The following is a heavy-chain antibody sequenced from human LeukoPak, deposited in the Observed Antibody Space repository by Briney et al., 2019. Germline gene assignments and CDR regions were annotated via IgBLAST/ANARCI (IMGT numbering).Heavy chain of an antibody. CDR2: ISYNGNNK. CDR3: ANLAIYDFWSGQTLDY. D-gene: IGHD3-3*01. Sequence: GGSLRLSCAASGFTFSTYAVHWVRQAPGKGLEWVALISYNGNNKYYADSVKGRFAISRDNSKNTLYLQMNSLRAEDTAVYYCANLAIYDFWSGQTLDYWGQGTLVTVSS. V-gene: IGHV3-30*09. CDR1: GFTFSTYA. J-gene: IGHJ4*02.